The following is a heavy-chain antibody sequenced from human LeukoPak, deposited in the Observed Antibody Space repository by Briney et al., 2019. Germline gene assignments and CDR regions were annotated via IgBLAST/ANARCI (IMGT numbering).Heavy chain of an antibody. Sequence: SETLSLTCSVSGCYISTYHWSWIRQSPGGAFEYIGNAYYSGNTNYNPSLRSRVPISVDDSKNQFSLNVRCVTAADTAVYYCARGGGSGRYTGPLSPPWFDPWGQGTLVTVSS. CDR2: AYYSGNT. CDR1: GCYISTYH. D-gene: IGHD3-10*01. J-gene: IGHJ5*02. CDR3: ARGGGSGRYTGPLSPPWFDP. V-gene: IGHV4-59*13.